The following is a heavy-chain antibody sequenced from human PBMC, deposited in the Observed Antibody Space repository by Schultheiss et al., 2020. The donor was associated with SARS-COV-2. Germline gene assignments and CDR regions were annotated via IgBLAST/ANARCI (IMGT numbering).Heavy chain of an antibody. J-gene: IGHJ4*02. CDR2: IYYSGST. D-gene: IGHD3-3*01. CDR3: ARNRYDFWSGYLTLDFDY. CDR1: GGSISSSNW. Sequence: SETLSLTCTVSGGSISSSNWWSWVRQPPGKGLEWIGYIYYSGSTYYNPSLKSRVTISVDTSKNQFSLKLSSVTAADTAVYYCARNRYDFWSGYLTLDFDYWGQGTLVTVSS. V-gene: IGHV4-4*02.